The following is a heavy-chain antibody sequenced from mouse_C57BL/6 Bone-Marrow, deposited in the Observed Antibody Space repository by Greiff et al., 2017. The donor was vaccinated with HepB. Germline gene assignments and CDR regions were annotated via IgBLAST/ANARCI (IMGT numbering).Heavy chain of an antibody. Sequence: VQLQQPGAELVRPGSSVKLFCKASGYTFTSYWMHWVKQRPIQGLDWIGNIDPSDSETHYNQKFKDKATLTVDKSSSTAYMQLSSLTSEDSSVYYCARSRGYDEFDYWGQGTTLTVSS. CDR2: IDPSDSET. D-gene: IGHD2-2*01. CDR3: ARSRGYDEFDY. V-gene: IGHV1-52*01. J-gene: IGHJ2*01. CDR1: GYTFTSYW.